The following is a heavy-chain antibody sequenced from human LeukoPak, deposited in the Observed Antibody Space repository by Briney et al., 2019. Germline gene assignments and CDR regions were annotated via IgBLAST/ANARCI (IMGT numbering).Heavy chain of an antibody. Sequence: GGSLRLSCAASGFTFSTYSMNWVRQAPGKGLEWLSYISDDSSTIYYADSVNGRFTISRDNSKNTLYLQMNSLRAEDTAVYYCAKDRGDPYFEIAARPNWFDPWGQGTLVTVSS. CDR2: ISDDSSTI. D-gene: IGHD6-6*01. CDR3: AKDRGDPYFEIAARPNWFDP. J-gene: IGHJ5*02. V-gene: IGHV3-48*01. CDR1: GFTFSTYS.